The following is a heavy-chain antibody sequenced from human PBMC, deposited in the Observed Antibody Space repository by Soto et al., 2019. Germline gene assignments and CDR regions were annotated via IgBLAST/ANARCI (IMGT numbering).Heavy chain of an antibody. J-gene: IGHJ4*02. CDR3: ARTLVLRYFEWSSGVSCYFDY. CDR2: ITGSGGST. D-gene: IGHD3-9*01. V-gene: IGHV3-23*01. Sequence: EVHLLESGGGLVQPGGSLRLSCAASGFTFSSYAMSWVRQAPGKGLEWVSVITGSGGSTNYADSVKGRFTISRDNSKNTLYLQMNSLRAEDTGVYYCARTLVLRYFEWSSGVSCYFDYWGQGTLVTVSS. CDR1: GFTFSSYA.